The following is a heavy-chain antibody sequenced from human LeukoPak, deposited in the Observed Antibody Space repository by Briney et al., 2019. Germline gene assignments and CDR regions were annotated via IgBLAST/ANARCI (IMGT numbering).Heavy chain of an antibody. Sequence: SETLSLTCAVYGGSFSGYYWSWIRQPPGKGLEWIGEINHSGSTNYNPSLKSRVTISVDTSKNQFSLKLSSVTAADTAVYYCARDRRVLLWFGELSDYWGQGTLVTVSS. CDR2: INHSGST. CDR1: GGSFSGYY. J-gene: IGHJ4*02. D-gene: IGHD3-10*01. V-gene: IGHV4-34*01. CDR3: ARDRRVLLWFGELSDY.